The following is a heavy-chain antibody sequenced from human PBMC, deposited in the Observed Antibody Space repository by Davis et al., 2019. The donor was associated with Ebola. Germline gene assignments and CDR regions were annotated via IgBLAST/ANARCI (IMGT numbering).Heavy chain of an antibody. V-gene: IGHV3-7*03. CDR1: GFTFSDYW. CDR2: IKQDGSEE. Sequence: GESLKISCAVSGFTFSDYWMSWVRQTPEKGLEWVANIKQDGSEEYYVDSVKGRFTISRDNAKNSLYLQMNSLRAEDTAVYYCASGMGLDSSGWFYYYGMDVWGQGTTVTVSS. D-gene: IGHD6-19*01. CDR3: ASGMGLDSSGWFYYYGMDV. J-gene: IGHJ6*02.